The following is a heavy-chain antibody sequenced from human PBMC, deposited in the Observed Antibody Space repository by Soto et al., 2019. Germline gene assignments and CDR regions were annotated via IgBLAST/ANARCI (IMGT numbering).Heavy chain of an antibody. V-gene: IGHV4-31*03. J-gene: IGHJ4*02. CDR2: IYYSGST. D-gene: IGHD6-6*01. CDR1: GGSISSGGYY. CDR3: ARAGGSYSSSSGGFDY. Sequence: QVQLQESGPGLVKPSQTLSLTCSVSGGSISSGGYYWSWIRQHPGKGLEWIGYIYYSGSTYYNPSLKSRVTISVDTSKNQFSLKLSSVTAADTAVYYCARAGGSYSSSSGGFDYWGQGTLVTVSS.